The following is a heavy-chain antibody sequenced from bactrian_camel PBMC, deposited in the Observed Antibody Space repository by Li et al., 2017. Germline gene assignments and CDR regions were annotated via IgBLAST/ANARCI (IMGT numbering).Heavy chain of an antibody. Sequence: HVQLVESGGGSVQAGGSLRLSCAASGRRDSTYCMAWFRQAPGKEREGVATTNSDGDTRYADSVKGQFTISRDNAKNTMYLQMNSLKSEDTARYYCASKSWSSGSFPNWGQGTQVTVS. CDR3: ASKSWSSGSFPN. CDR1: GRRDSTYC. J-gene: IGHJ4*01. CDR2: TNSDGDT. V-gene: IGHV3S26*01. D-gene: IGHD8*01.